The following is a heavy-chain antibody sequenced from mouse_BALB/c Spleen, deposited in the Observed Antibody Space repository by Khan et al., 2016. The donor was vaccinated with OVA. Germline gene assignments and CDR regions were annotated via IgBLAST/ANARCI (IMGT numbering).Heavy chain of an antibody. J-gene: IGHJ4*01. CDR1: GFSLTDYA. CDR2: IWAGGSK. V-gene: IGHV2-6-5*01. Sequence: QVQLKQSGPGLVAPSQSLSITCTVSGFSLTDYAVSWIRQPPGKGLEWLGVIWAGGSKSYNSVLNSKLSISKDNSKSQVFLIVNSMQTDETAVYYWAKDPAYYGLDYWGQGTSVTVSS. CDR3: AKDPAYYGLDY.